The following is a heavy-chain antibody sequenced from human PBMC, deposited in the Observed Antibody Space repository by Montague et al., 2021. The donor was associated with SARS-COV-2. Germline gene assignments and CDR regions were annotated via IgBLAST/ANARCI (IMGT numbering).Heavy chain of an antibody. V-gene: IGHV3-30-3*01. Sequence: SLRLSCAASGITFSGYAMHWVRQAPGKGLEWVAVISYDGSNKYYADPVKGRFTISRDNSKNTLYLQMNSLRAEDTAMYYCAREGLSGSYYGFLDYWGQGTLVTVSS. D-gene: IGHD3-10*01. CDR1: GITFSGYA. CDR3: AREGLSGSYYGFLDY. CDR2: ISYDGSNK. J-gene: IGHJ4*02.